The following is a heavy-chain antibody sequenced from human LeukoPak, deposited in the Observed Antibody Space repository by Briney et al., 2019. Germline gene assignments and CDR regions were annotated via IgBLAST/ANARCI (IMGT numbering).Heavy chain of an antibody. D-gene: IGHD2-8*01. V-gene: IGHV3-23*01. CDR1: GFPFSDFS. CDR2: TNSGGTST. CDR3: AKQSYARSLGE. Sequence: GGSLRLSCATSGFPFSDFSMSWVRQAPGKGLEWISTTNSGGTSTYYAESVKGRFTISRDNSKNTLYLQMSSLRVEDTAVYYCAKQSYARSLGEGGPGTLVTVSS. J-gene: IGHJ4*02.